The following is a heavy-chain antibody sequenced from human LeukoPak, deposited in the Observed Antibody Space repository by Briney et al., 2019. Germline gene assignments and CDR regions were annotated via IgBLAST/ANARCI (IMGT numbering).Heavy chain of an antibody. D-gene: IGHD2-21*02. CDR1: GYTLTSYY. V-gene: IGHV1-46*01. CDR2: INPSGGST. CDR3: ASGYCGGACQLGGVDM. Sequence: ASVKVSCKASGYTLTSYYMHWVRQAPGQGLEWMGIINPSGGSTSYAQKFQGRVTMTRDTSTSTVYMELSSLRSEDTAVYYCASGYCGGACQLGGVDMWGQGTMVTVSS. J-gene: IGHJ3*02.